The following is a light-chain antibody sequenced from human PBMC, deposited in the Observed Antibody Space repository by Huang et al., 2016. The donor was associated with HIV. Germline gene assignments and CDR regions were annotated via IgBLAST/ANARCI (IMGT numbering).Light chain of an antibody. J-gene: IGKJ4*01. Sequence: EIVLTQSPATLSLSPGERATLSCRASQSVSSHLAWYQQKPGQAPRLLIYDASNRATGIPARFSGSGSGPDLTLTISSLEPEDFAVYYCQQRSNWAPITFGGGTTVEIK. CDR3: QQRSNWAPIT. CDR2: DAS. V-gene: IGKV3-11*01. CDR1: QSVSSH.